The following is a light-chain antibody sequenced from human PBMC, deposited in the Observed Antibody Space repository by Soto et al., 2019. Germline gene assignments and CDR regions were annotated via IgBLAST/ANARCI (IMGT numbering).Light chain of an antibody. Sequence: QSALTQPASVSGSPGQSITISCTGTSSDVGSYNLVSWYQQHPGKAPKLMIYEVSKRPSGVSHRFSGSKSGNTASLTISGLPAEDEAEYYCCSYAGSSTHVVFGGGTKLTVL. CDR3: CSYAGSSTHVV. J-gene: IGLJ2*01. CDR2: EVS. V-gene: IGLV2-23*02. CDR1: SSDVGSYNL.